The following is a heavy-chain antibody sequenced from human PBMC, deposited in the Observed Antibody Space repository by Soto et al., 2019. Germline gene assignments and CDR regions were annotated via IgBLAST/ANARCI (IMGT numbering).Heavy chain of an antibody. Sequence: REFLEISRKGFGYSFSRYLGAWVRQMPRKSLGWFGWFCPSDSFTNSSPSFQGHVTISADKSISTAYLQWSSLKASDTAMYYCARHPLLDIVVVPAAVTVMDVWGQGTTVTVSS. D-gene: IGHD2-2*01. CDR3: ARHPLLDIVVVPAAVTVMDV. CDR2: FCPSDSFT. V-gene: IGHV5-10-1*01. J-gene: IGHJ6*02. CDR1: GYSFSRYL.